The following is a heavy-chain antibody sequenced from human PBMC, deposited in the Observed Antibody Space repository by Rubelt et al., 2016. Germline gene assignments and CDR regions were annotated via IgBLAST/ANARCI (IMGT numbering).Heavy chain of an antibody. J-gene: IGHJ3*02. CDR1: GGSFSGYY. CDR2: INLSGST. Sequence: QVQLQQWGAGLLKPSEPLSLTCAVYGGSFSGYYWSWIRQPPGKGLEWIGEINLSGSTNYNPSLKGPVTISVAASQKQFCLKLSSVTAADTAVYYCARSEVTKIERIGAFDSWGQGTMVTVSS. V-gene: IGHV4-34*01. CDR3: ARSEVTKIERIGAFDS. D-gene: IGHD4-17*01.